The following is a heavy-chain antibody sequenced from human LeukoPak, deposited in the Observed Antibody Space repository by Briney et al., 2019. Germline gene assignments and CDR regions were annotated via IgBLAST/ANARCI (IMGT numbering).Heavy chain of an antibody. V-gene: IGHV3-74*01. CDR1: GFSFRNYW. Sequence: LGGSLRLSCAASGFSFRNYWMHWVRQAPGEGLLWVSRINPDGSTISYADSVKGRFTISRDNAKNTLYLQMNSLRAEDTAIYYCTREMGIWGQGTLVTVST. J-gene: IGHJ4*02. CDR3: TREMGI. CDR2: INPDGSTI. D-gene: IGHD7-27*01.